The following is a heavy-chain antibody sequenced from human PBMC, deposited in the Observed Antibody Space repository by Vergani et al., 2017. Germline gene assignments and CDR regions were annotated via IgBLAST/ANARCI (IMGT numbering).Heavy chain of an antibody. D-gene: IGHD1-26*01. CDR1: GGSISSYY. V-gene: IGHV4-39*07. J-gene: IGHJ4*02. CDR3: ARDKGRVGXFDY. Sequence: QVQLQESGPGLVKPSETLSLTCTVSGGSISSYYWGWIRQPPGKGLEWIGSIYYSGSTYYTPSLKSRVTISVDTSKSQFSLQLSSVTAADTAVYYCARDKGRVGXFDYWGQGTLVTVSS. CDR2: IYYSGST.